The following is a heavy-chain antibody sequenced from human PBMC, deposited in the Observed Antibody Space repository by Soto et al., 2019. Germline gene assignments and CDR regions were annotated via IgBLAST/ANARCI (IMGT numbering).Heavy chain of an antibody. CDR3: ARLEGLATISYYFDF. Sequence: SETLSLTCTVSGGSISSYYWSWIRQPPGKGLEWIGYIYYSGSTNYNPSLKSRFTISVDTSKNQFSLKLNSVTAADSAVYFCARLEGLATISYYFDFWGPGALVTVSS. V-gene: IGHV4-59*08. CDR2: IYYSGST. J-gene: IGHJ4*02. D-gene: IGHD3-9*01. CDR1: GGSISSYY.